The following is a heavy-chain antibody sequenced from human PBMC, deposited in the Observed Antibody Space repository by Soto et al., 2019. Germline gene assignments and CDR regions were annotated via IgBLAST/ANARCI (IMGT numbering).Heavy chain of an antibody. V-gene: IGHV1-8*01. CDR1: GYTFTSYD. J-gene: IGHJ6*02. Sequence: ASVKVSCKASGYTFTSYDINWVRHATGQGLEWMGWMNPNSGNTGYAQKFQGRVTMTRNTSISTAYMELSSLRSEDTAVYYCARGHYYDGSGYYGTSLIYYYYGMDVWGQGTTVTVSS. D-gene: IGHD3-22*01. CDR2: MNPNSGNT. CDR3: ARGHYYDGSGYYGTSLIYYYYGMDV.